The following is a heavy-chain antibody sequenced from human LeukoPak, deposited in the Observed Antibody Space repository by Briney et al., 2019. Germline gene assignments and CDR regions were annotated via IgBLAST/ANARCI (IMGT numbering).Heavy chain of an antibody. CDR2: INWNGGST. D-gene: IGHD1-26*01. Sequence: GGSLRLSCAASGXTFDDYGMSWVRQAPGKGLEWVFGINWNGGSTGYADSVKGRFTISRDNAKNSLYLQMNSLRAEDTALYYCARGTELLAYWGQGTLVTVSS. CDR1: GXTFDDYG. CDR3: ARGTELLAY. V-gene: IGHV3-20*04. J-gene: IGHJ4*02.